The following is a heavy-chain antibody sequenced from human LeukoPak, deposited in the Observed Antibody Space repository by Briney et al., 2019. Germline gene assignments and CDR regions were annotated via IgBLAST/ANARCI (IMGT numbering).Heavy chain of an antibody. Sequence: SVKVSCKASGGTFSSYAISWVRQAPGQGLEWMGRIIPIFGTANYAQKFQGRVTITTDESTSTAYMELSSLRSEDTAGYYCARGSYDYVWGSPTPYYFDYWGQGTLVTVSS. V-gene: IGHV1-69*05. CDR1: GGTFSSYA. CDR2: IIPIFGTA. D-gene: IGHD3-16*01. J-gene: IGHJ4*02. CDR3: ARGSYDYVWGSPTPYYFDY.